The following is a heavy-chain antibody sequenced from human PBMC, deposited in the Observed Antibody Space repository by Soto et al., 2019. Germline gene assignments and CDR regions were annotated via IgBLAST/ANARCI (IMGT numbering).Heavy chain of an antibody. J-gene: IGHJ4*02. CDR1: GFTFSTYT. V-gene: IGHV3-23*01. Sequence: GGSLRLSCAASGFTFSTYTMSWVRQAPGKGLEWVSGISGSGSGTFYADSVKGRFTISRDNSKNTLYLQMNSLRAEDTAVYYCAKAEVYSSSSPFDYWAQGTLVTVSS. CDR3: AKAEVYSSSSPFDY. D-gene: IGHD6-6*01. CDR2: ISGSGSGT.